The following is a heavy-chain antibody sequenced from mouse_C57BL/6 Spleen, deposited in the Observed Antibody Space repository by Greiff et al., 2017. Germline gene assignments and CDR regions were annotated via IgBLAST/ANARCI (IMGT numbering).Heavy chain of an antibody. J-gene: IGHJ2*01. CDR2: ISGGGGNT. CDR3: ARNGDYFDY. Sequence: EVNVVESGGGLVKPGGSLKLSCAASGFTFSSYTMSWVRQTPEKRLEWVATISGGGGNTYYPDSVKGRFTISRDNAKNTLYLQMSSLRSEDTALYYCARNGDYFDYWGQGTTLTVSS. D-gene: IGHD1-1*01. V-gene: IGHV5-9*01. CDR1: GFTFSSYT.